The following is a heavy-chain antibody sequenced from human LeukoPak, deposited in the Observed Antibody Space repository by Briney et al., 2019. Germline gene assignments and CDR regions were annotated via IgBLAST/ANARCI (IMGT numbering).Heavy chain of an antibody. Sequence: PGGSLRLSCAASGFTFRDYYMSWIRQAPGKGLEWVSYISSTSTTIYYADSVKGRFTISRDNTKNSLYLQMNSLRAEDTAVYYCAKDILTGYALISCDYWGQGTLVTVSS. D-gene: IGHD3-9*01. J-gene: IGHJ4*02. CDR3: AKDILTGYALISCDY. CDR2: ISSTSTTI. CDR1: GFTFRDYY. V-gene: IGHV3-11*01.